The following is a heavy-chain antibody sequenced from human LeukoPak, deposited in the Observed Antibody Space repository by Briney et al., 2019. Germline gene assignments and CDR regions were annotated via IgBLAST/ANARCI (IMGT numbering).Heavy chain of an antibody. CDR3: ARRRPYYYYYYMDV. V-gene: IGHV4-34*01. J-gene: IGHJ6*03. CDR1: GGSFSGYY. CDR2: INHSGST. Sequence: PSETLSLTCAVYGGSFSGYYWSWLRQPPGKGLEWIGEINHSGSTNYNPSLKSRVTISVDTSKNQFSLKLSSVTAADTAVYYCARRRPYYYYYYMDVWGKGTTVTVSS.